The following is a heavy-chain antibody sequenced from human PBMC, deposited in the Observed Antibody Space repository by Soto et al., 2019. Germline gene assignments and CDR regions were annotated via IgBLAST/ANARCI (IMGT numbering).Heavy chain of an antibody. V-gene: IGHV4-59*01. CDR1: GGSISSYY. D-gene: IGHD1-26*01. Sequence: KPSETLSLTCTVSGGSISSYYWSWIRQPPGKGLEWIGYIYYSGSTNYNPSLKSRVTISVDTSKNQFSLKLSSVTAADTAVYYCARAGIVGAIYFDYWGQGTLVTVSS. J-gene: IGHJ4*02. CDR3: ARAGIVGAIYFDY. CDR2: IYYSGST.